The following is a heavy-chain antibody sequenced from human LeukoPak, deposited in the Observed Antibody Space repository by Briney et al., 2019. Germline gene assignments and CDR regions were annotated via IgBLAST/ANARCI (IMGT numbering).Heavy chain of an antibody. J-gene: IGHJ4*02. Sequence: ASVKVSCKASGYTFTSYDINWVRQATGQGLEWMGWTNPNGGNTGYAQKFQGRVTMTRNTSISTAYMELSSLRSEDTAVYYCARGVAGGSVPPFDYWGQGTLVTVSS. D-gene: IGHD3-10*01. CDR1: GYTFTSYD. CDR3: ARGVAGGSVPPFDY. V-gene: IGHV1-8*01. CDR2: TNPNGGNT.